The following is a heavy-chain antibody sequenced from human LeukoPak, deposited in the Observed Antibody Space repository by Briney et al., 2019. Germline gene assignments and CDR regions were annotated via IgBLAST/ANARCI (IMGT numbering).Heavy chain of an antibody. Sequence: SETLSLTCTVSGGSISSSSYYWGWIRQPPGKGLEWIGSIYYSGSTNYNPSLKSRVTISVDTSKNQFSLKLSSVTAADTAVYYCARDGGVGAFFDYWGQGTLVTVSS. D-gene: IGHD1-26*01. CDR1: GGSISSSSYY. CDR3: ARDGGVGAFFDY. CDR2: IYYSGST. J-gene: IGHJ4*02. V-gene: IGHV4-39*07.